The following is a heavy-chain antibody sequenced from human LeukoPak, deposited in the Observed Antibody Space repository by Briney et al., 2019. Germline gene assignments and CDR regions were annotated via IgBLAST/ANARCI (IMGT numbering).Heavy chain of an antibody. CDR1: GGSISSYY. Sequence: PSETLSLTCTVSGGSISSYYWSWIRQPPGKGLEWIGYIYYSGSTNYNPSLKSRVTISVDTSKNQFSLKLSSVTAADTAVYYCARATYDFWSGPNYYYGMDVWGQGTTVTVSS. D-gene: IGHD3-3*01. CDR2: IYYSGST. CDR3: ARATYDFWSGPNYYYGMDV. V-gene: IGHV4-59*08. J-gene: IGHJ6*02.